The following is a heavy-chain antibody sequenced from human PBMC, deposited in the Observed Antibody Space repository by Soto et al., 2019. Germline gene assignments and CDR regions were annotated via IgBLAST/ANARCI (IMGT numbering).Heavy chain of an antibody. J-gene: IGHJ4*02. CDR3: AKVRFGELSPRGYFDY. V-gene: IGHV3-23*01. CDR2: ISGSGGST. Sequence: GGSLRLSCAASGFTFSSYAMSWVRQAPGKGLEWVSAISGSGGSTYYADSVKGRFTISRDNSKNTLYLQINSLRAEDTAVFYCAKVRFGELSPRGYFDYWGQGTLVTVSS. CDR1: GFTFSSYA. D-gene: IGHD3-10*01.